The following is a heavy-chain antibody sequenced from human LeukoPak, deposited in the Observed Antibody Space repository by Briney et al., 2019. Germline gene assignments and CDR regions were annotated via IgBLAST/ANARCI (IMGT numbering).Heavy chain of an antibody. CDR1: GGYISSYY. J-gene: IGHJ4*02. D-gene: IGHD6-13*01. CDR3: ARGGGSSSWYVLNY. Sequence: PSETLSLTCTVSGGYISSYYWSWIRQPPGKGLEWIGYIYYSGSTNYNPSLKSRVTISVDTSKNQFSLKLSSVTAADTAVYYCARGGGSSSWYVLNYWGQGTLVTVSS. V-gene: IGHV4-59*01. CDR2: IYYSGST.